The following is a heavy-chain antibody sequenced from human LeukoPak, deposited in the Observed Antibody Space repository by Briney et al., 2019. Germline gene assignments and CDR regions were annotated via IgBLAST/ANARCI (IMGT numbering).Heavy chain of an antibody. Sequence: SVKVSCKASGGTFTSYAISWVRQAPGQGREWMGGIIPIFGTANYAQKFQGRVTITTDESTSTAYMELSSLRSEDTAVYYCARDRPYGAAAGTTNWFDPWGQGTLVTVSS. J-gene: IGHJ5*02. V-gene: IGHV1-69*05. CDR2: IIPIFGTA. CDR1: GGTFTSYA. D-gene: IGHD6-13*01. CDR3: ARDRPYGAAAGTTNWFDP.